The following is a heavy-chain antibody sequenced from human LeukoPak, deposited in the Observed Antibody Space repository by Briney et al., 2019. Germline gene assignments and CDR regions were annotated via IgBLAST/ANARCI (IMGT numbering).Heavy chain of an antibody. CDR2: INHSGST. CDR3: ARGLSYYYDSSGYPNWFDP. J-gene: IGHJ5*02. CDR1: GGSFSGYY. Sequence: PSETLSLTCAVYGGSFSGYYWSWIRQPPGKGLEWIGEINHSGSTNYNPSRKSRVTISVDTSKNQFSLKLSSVTAADTAVYYCARGLSYYYDSSGYPNWFDPWGQGTLVTVSS. D-gene: IGHD3-22*01. V-gene: IGHV4-34*01.